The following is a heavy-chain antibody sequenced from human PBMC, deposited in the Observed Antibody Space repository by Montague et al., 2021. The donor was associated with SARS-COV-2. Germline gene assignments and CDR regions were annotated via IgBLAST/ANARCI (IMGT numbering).Heavy chain of an antibody. J-gene: IGHJ4*02. V-gene: IGHV3-53*01. CDR2: IYSGGTT. Sequence: SLRLSCAASGFTVNKNYMSWVRQAPGKGLEWVSAIYSGGTTYYGDSVEGRFTISRDNSKNTLYLQMNSLRAEDTAVYYCARAETYDSTGPLFYWGQGTLVTVSS. CDR1: GFTVNKNY. D-gene: IGHD3-22*01. CDR3: ARAETYDSTGPLFY.